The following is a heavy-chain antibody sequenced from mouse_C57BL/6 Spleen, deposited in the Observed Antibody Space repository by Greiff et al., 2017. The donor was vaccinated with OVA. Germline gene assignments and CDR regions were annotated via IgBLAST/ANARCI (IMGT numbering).Heavy chain of an antibody. Sequence: VQLVESGAELVRPGASVTLSCKASGYTFTDYEMHWVKQTPVHGLEWIGAIDPETGGTAYNQKFKGKAILTADKSSSTAYMELRSLTSEDSAVYYCTRISLFYYAMDYWGQGTSVTVSS. CDR1: GYTFTDYE. V-gene: IGHV1-15*01. J-gene: IGHJ4*01. CDR2: IDPETGGT. CDR3: TRISLFYYAMDY.